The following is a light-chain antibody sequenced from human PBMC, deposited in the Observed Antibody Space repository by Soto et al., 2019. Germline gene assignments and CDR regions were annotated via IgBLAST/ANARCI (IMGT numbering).Light chain of an antibody. CDR2: AAS. CDR3: LKYSSLPWT. CDR1: YTIMNY. J-gene: IGKJ1*01. V-gene: IGKV1-27*01. Sequence: DIQMTQSPSSLSASVGDSVTITCRSTYTIMNYLAWYQQKPGKVPKLLISAASTLYSGVPSRFSGSGFGKEFTLTLSRLQPEDVATYYCLKYSSLPWTFGRGTKVEIK.